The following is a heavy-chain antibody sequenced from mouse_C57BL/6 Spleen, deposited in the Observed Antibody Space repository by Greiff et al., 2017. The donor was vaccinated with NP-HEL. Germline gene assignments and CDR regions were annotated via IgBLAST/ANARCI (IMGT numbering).Heavy chain of an antibody. Sequence: VQLQQSGPELVKPGASVKISCKASGYTFTDYSMNWVKQSHGKRLEWIGDINPNNGGTSYNKKFKGQATLTVDKSSSTASDEVRSLTAEDTAVYDCAEGEGFDYWGQGTTLTVSS. CDR2: INPNNGGT. CDR1: GYTFTDYS. J-gene: IGHJ2*01. CDR3: AEGEGFDY. V-gene: IGHV1-26*01.